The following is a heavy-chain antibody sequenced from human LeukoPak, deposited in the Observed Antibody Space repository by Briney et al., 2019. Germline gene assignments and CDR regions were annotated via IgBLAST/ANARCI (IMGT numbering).Heavy chain of an antibody. Sequence: ASVKVSCKASDNTLTDYDISWVRQAPGQGLEWMGWISAYNSNTNYVQKFQGRVTMTTDTSTSTAYMELRSLRSDDTAVYYCARVITKSESSRSGSWLQRKTNYYYSYYMDVWGKGTTVTVSS. J-gene: IGHJ6*03. V-gene: IGHV1-18*01. D-gene: IGHD5-24*01. CDR1: DNTLTDYD. CDR2: ISAYNSNT. CDR3: ARVITKSESSRSGSWLQRKTNYYYSYYMDV.